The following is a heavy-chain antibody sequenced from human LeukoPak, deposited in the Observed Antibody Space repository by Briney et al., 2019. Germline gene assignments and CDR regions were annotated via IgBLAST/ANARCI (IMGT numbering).Heavy chain of an antibody. CDR1: AFSLTTTGVG. CDR2: IYWDDDK. V-gene: IGHV2-5*02. CDR3: AHSGGYCTHSTCYDHFDK. J-gene: IGHJ4*02. D-gene: IGHD2-15*01. Sequence: KESGPTLVKPTQTLTLTCTFSAFSLTTTGVGVGWIRQPPGKALEWLALIYWDDDKRYSQSLKSRLTISRDISRNHVVLTMTNMDPPDTATYYCAHSGGYCTHSTCYDHFDKWGQGTLVTVSS.